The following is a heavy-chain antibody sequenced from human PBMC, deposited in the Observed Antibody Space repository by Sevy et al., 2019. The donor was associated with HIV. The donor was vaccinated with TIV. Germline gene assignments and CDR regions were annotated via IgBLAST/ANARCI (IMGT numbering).Heavy chain of an antibody. D-gene: IGHD2-21*02. CDR3: ARGRGDPRAYCFDH. CDR1: GFTFNLYS. J-gene: IGHJ4*02. V-gene: IGHV3-21*06. Sequence: GGSLRLSCAASGFTFNLYSMNWVRQAPGKGLEWVSSISGSSSYIFYADSVRGRFTISRDNAKNSLYLQMHSLRADDTAVYDCARGRGDPRAYCFDHWGQGTLVTVSS. CDR2: ISGSSSYI.